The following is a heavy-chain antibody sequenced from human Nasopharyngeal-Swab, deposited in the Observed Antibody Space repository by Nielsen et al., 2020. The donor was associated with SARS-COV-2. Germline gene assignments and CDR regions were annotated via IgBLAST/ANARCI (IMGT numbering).Heavy chain of an antibody. CDR2: IIPIFGTA. D-gene: IGHD3-22*01. J-gene: IGHJ4*02. CDR3: ARDTTYYDSSGQFDY. V-gene: IGHV1-69*01. Sequence: WVRQVPGQGLEWMGGIIPIFGTANYAQKFQDRVTITADESTSTAYMELSSLRSEDTAVYYCARDTTYYDSSGQFDYWGQGTLVTVSS.